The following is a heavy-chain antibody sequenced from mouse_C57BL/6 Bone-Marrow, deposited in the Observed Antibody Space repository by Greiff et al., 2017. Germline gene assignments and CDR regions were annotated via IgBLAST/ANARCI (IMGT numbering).Heavy chain of an antibody. Sequence: QVQLQQPGAELVMPGASVKLSCKASGYTFTSYWMHWVKQRPGQGLEWIGEIDPSDSYTNYNQKFKGKSTLTVDKSSSTAYMQLSSLTSEDSAVYYCARDGSSWDWFAYWGQGTLVTVSA. J-gene: IGHJ3*01. CDR3: ARDGSSWDWFAY. CDR1: GYTFTSYW. CDR2: IDPSDSYT. V-gene: IGHV1-69*01. D-gene: IGHD1-1*01.